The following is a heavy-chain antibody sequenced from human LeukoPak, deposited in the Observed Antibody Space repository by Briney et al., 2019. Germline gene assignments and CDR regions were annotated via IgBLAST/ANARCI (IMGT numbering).Heavy chain of an antibody. J-gene: IGHJ4*02. CDR2: IYYSGST. CDR3: ASLEGAYYYGSGSSD. CDR1: GYSISSGYY. Sequence: SETLSLTCTVSGYSISSGYYWGWIRPPPGKGLEWIGIIYYSGSTYYNPSLKSRVTISVDTAKNQFSLKLSSVTAADTAVYYCASLEGAYYYGSGSSDWGQGTLVTVSS. V-gene: IGHV4-38-2*02. D-gene: IGHD3-10*01.